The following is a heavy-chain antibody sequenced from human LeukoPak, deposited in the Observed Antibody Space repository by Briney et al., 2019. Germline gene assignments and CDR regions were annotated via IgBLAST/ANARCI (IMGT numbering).Heavy chain of an antibody. CDR1: GGSIGSYY. CDR3: ARTGEVLNYFDY. D-gene: IGHD1-14*01. V-gene: IGHV4-59*12. Sequence: SETLSLTCTVSGGSIGSYYWTWIRQPPGKGLEWIGYIYYSGSTNHNPSLKSRVTISVDTSKNQFSLKLSSVTAADTAVYYCARTGEVLNYFDYWGQGTLVTVSS. J-gene: IGHJ4*02. CDR2: IYYSGST.